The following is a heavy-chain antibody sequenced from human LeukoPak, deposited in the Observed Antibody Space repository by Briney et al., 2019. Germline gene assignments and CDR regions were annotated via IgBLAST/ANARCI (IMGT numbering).Heavy chain of an antibody. CDR2: INSDGSST. CDR1: GFTFSSYW. CDR3: VRDRSGAFDS. D-gene: IGHD3-3*01. V-gene: IGHV3-74*01. J-gene: IGHJ4*02. Sequence: GGSLRLSCAASGFTFSSYWMHWVRQAPGKGLVWVSRINSDGSSTSYADSVKGRFTVSRDNARNSLFLQMNNLRAEDTAVYYCVRDRSGAFDSWGQGTLVTVSS.